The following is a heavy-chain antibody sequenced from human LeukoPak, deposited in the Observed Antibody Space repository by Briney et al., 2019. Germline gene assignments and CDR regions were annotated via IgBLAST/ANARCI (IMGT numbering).Heavy chain of an antibody. CDR1: GYTFTSYG. CDR3: AKDYGDYLRFMGYYYYYYYMDV. CDR2: INPNSGGT. Sequence: GASVKVSCKASGYTFTSYGISWVRQAPGQGLEWMGWINPNSGGTNYAQKFQGRVTMTRDTSISTAYMELSRLRSEDTAVYYCAKDYGDYLRFMGYYYYYYYMDVWGKGTTVTISS. J-gene: IGHJ6*03. V-gene: IGHV1-2*02. D-gene: IGHD4-17*01.